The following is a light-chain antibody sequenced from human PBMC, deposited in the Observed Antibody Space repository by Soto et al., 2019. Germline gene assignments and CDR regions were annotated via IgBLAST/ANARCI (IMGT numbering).Light chain of an antibody. CDR2: DVS. Sequence: QSVLTQPASVSGSPGQSITISCTGKSSDVGGYNYVSWYQQHPGKAPKLMIYDVSNRPSGVSNRFSGSKSGNTASLTISGLQAEDEADYYCSSYTSSSPYVFGTGTRS. V-gene: IGLV2-14*01. J-gene: IGLJ1*01. CDR1: SSDVGGYNY. CDR3: SSYTSSSPYV.